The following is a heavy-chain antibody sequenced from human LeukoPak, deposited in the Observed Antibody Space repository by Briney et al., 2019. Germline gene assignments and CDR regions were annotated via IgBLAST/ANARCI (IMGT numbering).Heavy chain of an antibody. CDR1: GFTFSSYA. CDR3: ARGLYYDSSGYYYYYYYMDV. V-gene: IGHV3-21*01. J-gene: IGHJ6*03. CDR2: ISSSSSYI. Sequence: GGSLRLSCAASGFTFSSYAVSWVRQAPGKGLEWVSSISSSSSYIYYADSVKGRFTISRDNAKNSLYLQMNSLRAEDTAVYYCARGLYYDSSGYYYYYYYMDVWGKGTTVTVSS. D-gene: IGHD3-22*01.